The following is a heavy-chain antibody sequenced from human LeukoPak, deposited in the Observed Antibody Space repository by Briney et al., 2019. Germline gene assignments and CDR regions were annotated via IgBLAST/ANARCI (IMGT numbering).Heavy chain of an antibody. CDR1: GGSISSSSYY. CDR2: IYYSGST. J-gene: IGHJ6*02. CDR3: ARGLYYYDLRPGAMDV. Sequence: SETLSLTCTVSGGSISSSSYYWGWIRQPPGKGLEWIGSIYYSGSTYYNPSLKSRVTISVDTSKNQFSLKLSSVTAADTAVYYCARGLYYYDLRPGAMDVWGQGTTVTVSS. D-gene: IGHD3-22*01. V-gene: IGHV4-39*01.